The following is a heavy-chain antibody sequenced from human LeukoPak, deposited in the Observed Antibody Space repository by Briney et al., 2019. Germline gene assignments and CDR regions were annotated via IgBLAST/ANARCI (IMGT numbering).Heavy chain of an antibody. CDR3: ARDWNRYAY. CDR1: GFTFSTYT. CDR2: IFYSGST. D-gene: IGHD1-1*01. V-gene: IGHV4-59*12. Sequence: GSLRLSCAASGFTFSTYTINWVRQPPGKGLEWIGNIFYSGSTYYSPSLKSRVTISLDTSKNQFSLYLDSVTAADTAVYYCARDWNRYAYWGQGTLVTVSS. J-gene: IGHJ4*02.